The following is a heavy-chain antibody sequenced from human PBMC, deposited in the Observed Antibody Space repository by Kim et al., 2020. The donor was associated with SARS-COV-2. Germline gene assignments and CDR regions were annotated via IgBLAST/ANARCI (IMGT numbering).Heavy chain of an antibody. D-gene: IGHD3-10*01. J-gene: IGHJ4*02. Sequence: SLKSRVTISVDTSKNQFSLKLSSVTAADTAVYYCATREGGLGYYGSGSFNWGQGTLVTVSS. V-gene: IGHV4-34*01. CDR3: ATREGGLGYYGSGSFN.